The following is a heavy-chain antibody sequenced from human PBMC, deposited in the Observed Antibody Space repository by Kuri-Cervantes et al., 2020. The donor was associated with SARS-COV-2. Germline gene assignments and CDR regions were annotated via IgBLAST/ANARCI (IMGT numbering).Heavy chain of an antibody. J-gene: IGHJ5*02. Sequence: SGPTLVKPTQTLTLTCSFSGFSIRNSGVCVSWIRQPPGKAPEWLARIDWDDDKYYNTSLKSRLTITKDTSKNQVVLTMTNMDTVDTATYYCVHSPPDFSNNGWFDPWGQGTLVTVSS. V-gene: IGHV2-70*12. CDR3: VHSPPDFSNNGWFDP. CDR2: IDWDDDK. D-gene: IGHD4-11*01. CDR1: GFSIRNSGVC.